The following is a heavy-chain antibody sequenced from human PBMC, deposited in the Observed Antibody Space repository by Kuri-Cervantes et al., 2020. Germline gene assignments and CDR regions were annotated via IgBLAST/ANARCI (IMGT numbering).Heavy chain of an antibody. V-gene: IGHV3-74*01. CDR1: GFTFSSYW. Sequence: GESLKISCAASGFTFSSYWMHWVRQAPGKGLVWVSRINSDGSSTSYADSVKGRFTISRDNAKNTLYLQMNSLRAEDTAVYYCARDGPNGRYYYYYYGMDVWGQGTTVTVSS. CDR2: INSDGSST. CDR3: ARDGPNGRYYYYYYGMDV. D-gene: IGHD2-8*01. J-gene: IGHJ6*02.